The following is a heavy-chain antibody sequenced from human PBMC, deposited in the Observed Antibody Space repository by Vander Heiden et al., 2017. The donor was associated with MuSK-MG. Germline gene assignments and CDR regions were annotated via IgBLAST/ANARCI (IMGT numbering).Heavy chain of an antibody. D-gene: IGHD6-25*01. CDR1: GFTFSTSV. Sequence: EVQLLESGGGLVQAGGSLGLSCAASGFTFSTSVMSWVPQAPGKGLEWVPPIRAHGDWRFYAATVKGRFTISRDNSKNTLYLKMKSLGVEDTAVYYCAKGGRAAAGFHYWGRGTLVTVSS. CDR3: AKGGRAAAGFHY. CDR2: IRAHGDWR. J-gene: IGHJ4*02. V-gene: IGHV3-23*01.